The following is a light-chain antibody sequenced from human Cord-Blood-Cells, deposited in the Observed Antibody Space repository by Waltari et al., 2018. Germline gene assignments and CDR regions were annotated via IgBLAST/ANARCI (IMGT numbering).Light chain of an antibody. CDR1: QSCSSY. V-gene: IGKV3-11*01. Sequence: EVLFTHAPATWSLSLDQLPTLSYRPSQSCSSYLAWYQQKPGQAPRLLIYEASNRVTGMPARFSGSGSGTDFTLNISSLEPEDFAVYYCKQRSKLPWTFGQGTKVEIK. CDR2: EAS. CDR3: KQRSKLPWT. J-gene: IGKJ1*01.